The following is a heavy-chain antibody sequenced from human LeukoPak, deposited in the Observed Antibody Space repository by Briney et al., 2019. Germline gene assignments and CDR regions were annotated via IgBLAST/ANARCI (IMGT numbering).Heavy chain of an antibody. J-gene: IGHJ4*02. CDR1: GYTFTGYY. CDR3: AREDNWNDVSYYFDY. D-gene: IGHD1-20*01. V-gene: IGHV1-2*02. CDR2: INPNSGGT. Sequence: ASVKVSCKASGYTFTGYYMHWVRQAPGQGLEWMGLINPNSGGTNYAQKFQGRVTMTRATSISTAYMELSRLRSDDTAVSYFAREDNWNDVSYYFDYWGQGTLVTVSS.